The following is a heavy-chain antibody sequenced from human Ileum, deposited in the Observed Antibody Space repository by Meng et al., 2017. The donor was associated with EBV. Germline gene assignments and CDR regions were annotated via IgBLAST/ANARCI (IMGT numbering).Heavy chain of an antibody. V-gene: IGHV6-1*01. Sequence: SGHGRVKHSHTLPLSCALPGDRVFSNSAAWNWIRQSPSGGLEWLGRTYYRSKWYNDYAVSVKSRITINPDTSKNQFSLQLNSVTPEDTAVYYCARDSSSSAYSPFDYWGQGTLVTVSS. CDR1: GDRVFSNSAA. D-gene: IGHD3-22*01. CDR2: TYYRSKWYN. J-gene: IGHJ4*02. CDR3: ARDSSSSAYSPFDY.